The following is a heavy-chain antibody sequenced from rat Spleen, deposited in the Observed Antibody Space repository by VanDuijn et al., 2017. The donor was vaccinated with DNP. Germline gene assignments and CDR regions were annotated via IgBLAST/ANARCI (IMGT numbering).Heavy chain of an antibody. J-gene: IGHJ1*01. V-gene: IGHV5-7*01. D-gene: IGHD1-9*01. Sequence: EVQLVESGGGLVQPGRSLKLSCAVSGFTFSDHNMAWVRQAPKKGLEWVATISYDGSATSYRDSVKGRFTVSRDNAKSTLYLQMDSLRSEDTATYYCARMGTTGIPDWYFDFWGPGTMVTVSS. CDR3: ARMGTTGIPDWYFDF. CDR1: GFTFSDHN. CDR2: ISYDGSAT.